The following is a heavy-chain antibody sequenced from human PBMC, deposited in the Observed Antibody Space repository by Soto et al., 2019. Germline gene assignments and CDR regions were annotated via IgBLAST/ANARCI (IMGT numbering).Heavy chain of an antibody. Sequence: QVQLVQSGAEVKKPGASVKVSCKASGYTFTTYGINWVRQAPGQGLEWMGWISAYNGNTNYAQKLQGRVAMTTDTPPSTAYMELRSLRSDDTAVYYCARDFENYYGSARGPADWGQGTLVTVSS. CDR1: GYTFTTYG. V-gene: IGHV1-18*01. CDR2: ISAYNGNT. CDR3: ARDFENYYGSARGPAD. D-gene: IGHD3-10*01. J-gene: IGHJ4*02.